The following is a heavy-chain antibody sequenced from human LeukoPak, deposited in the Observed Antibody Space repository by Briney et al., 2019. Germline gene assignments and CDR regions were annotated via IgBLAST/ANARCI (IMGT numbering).Heavy chain of an antibody. J-gene: IGHJ5*02. Sequence: GGSLRLSCAASGFTFSSYWMKWVRQAPGKGLVGVSSIKSDGSGTTYADSVKGRFTISRDNAKNTLYLQMNSLGDEDTAVYYCARETSYRFDPWGQGTLVIVSS. V-gene: IGHV3-74*01. CDR3: ARETSYRFDP. CDR2: IKSDGSGT. CDR1: GFTFSSYW.